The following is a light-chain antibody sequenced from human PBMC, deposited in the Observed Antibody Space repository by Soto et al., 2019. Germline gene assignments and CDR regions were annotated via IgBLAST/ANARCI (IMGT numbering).Light chain of an antibody. CDR1: QSVSSSY. CDR3: QQYGSPVT. Sequence: EIVLTQSPGTLSLSPGERATLSCRASQSVSSSYLAWYQQKPGQAPRLLIYGASSRATGIPDRLSGSGSGTDFTLTISRLEPEDFAVYYCQQYGSPVTFGQGTKVDIK. V-gene: IGKV3-20*01. J-gene: IGKJ1*01. CDR2: GAS.